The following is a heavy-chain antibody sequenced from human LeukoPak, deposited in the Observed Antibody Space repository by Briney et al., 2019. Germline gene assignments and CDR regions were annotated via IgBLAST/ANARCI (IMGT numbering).Heavy chain of an antibody. CDR2: INNSGGST. Sequence: GGSLRLSCAASGFTLNNYAMSWVRQAPGKGLEWVSIINNSGGSTYYADSVKGRFNISRDLSKNTLYLQMNSLRAEDTALYYCARKYSGTNPFDYWGQGTLVTVSS. D-gene: IGHD1-26*01. J-gene: IGHJ4*02. CDR3: ARKYSGTNPFDY. CDR1: GFTLNNYA. V-gene: IGHV3-23*01.